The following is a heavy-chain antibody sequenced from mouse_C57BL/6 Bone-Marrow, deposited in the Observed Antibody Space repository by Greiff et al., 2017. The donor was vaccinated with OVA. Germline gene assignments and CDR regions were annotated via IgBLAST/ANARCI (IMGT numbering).Heavy chain of an antibody. CDR2: ISSGGSYT. J-gene: IGHJ3*01. CDR3: ARLGGYGAWFAY. Sequence: EVKVVESGGDLAKPGGSLKLSCAASGFTFSSYGMSWVRQTPDKRLEWVATISSGGSYTYYPDSVKGRFTISRDNAKNTLYLQMSRLKSEDNAMYYGARLGGYGAWFAYWGQGTLVTVSA. V-gene: IGHV5-6*01. CDR1: GFTFSSYG. D-gene: IGHD1-1*01.